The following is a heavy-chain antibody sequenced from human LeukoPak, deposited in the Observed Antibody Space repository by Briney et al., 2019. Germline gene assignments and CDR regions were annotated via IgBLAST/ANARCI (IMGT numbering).Heavy chain of an antibody. Sequence: ASVNVSCKASGGTSSSYAISWVRQAPGQGLEWMGGIIPIFGIANYAQKFQGRVTITTDESTSTAYMELSSLRSEDTAVYYCARAHQGDYYYYMDVWGKGTTVTVSS. CDR1: GGTSSSYA. CDR3: ARAHQGDYYYYMDV. J-gene: IGHJ6*03. V-gene: IGHV1-69*05. CDR2: IIPIFGIA.